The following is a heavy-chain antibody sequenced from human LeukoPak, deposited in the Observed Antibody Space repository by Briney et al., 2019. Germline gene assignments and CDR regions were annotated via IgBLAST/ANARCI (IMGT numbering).Heavy chain of an antibody. CDR2: FDPEDGET. D-gene: IGHD5-18*01. V-gene: IGHV1-24*01. CDR1: GYTLTELS. J-gene: IGHJ4*02. CDR3: ATVLSGIQLWYRPYYFDY. Sequence: ASVKVSSKVSGYTLTELSMHWVRQAPGKGLEWMGGFDPEDGETIYAQKFQGRVTMTEDTSTDTAYMELSSLRSEDTAVYYCATVLSGIQLWYRPYYFDYWGQGTLVTVSS.